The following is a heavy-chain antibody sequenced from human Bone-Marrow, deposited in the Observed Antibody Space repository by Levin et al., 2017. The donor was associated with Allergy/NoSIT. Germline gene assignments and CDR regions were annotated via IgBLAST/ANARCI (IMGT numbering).Heavy chain of an antibody. CDR3: VRVLPSDYGDYADSFDV. CDR2: IHSDGTST. V-gene: IGHV3-74*01. D-gene: IGHD4-17*01. Sequence: PGGSLRLSCAASGFTFSSYWMHWVRQAPGKGLVWVSRIHSDGTSTSYADSVQGRFTISRDNAKNTLYLQMNSLRAEDTAVYYCVRVLPSDYGDYADSFDVWGQGTMVTVFS. CDR1: GFTFSSYW. J-gene: IGHJ3*01.